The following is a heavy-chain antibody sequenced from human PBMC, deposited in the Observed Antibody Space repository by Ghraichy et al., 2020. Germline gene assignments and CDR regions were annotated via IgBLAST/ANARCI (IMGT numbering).Heavy chain of an antibody. CDR1: EFTVSSNY. J-gene: IGHJ3*02. Sequence: GGSLRLSCAASEFTVSSNYMTWVRQAPGKGLEWVSVIYSGGSTYYADSVKGRFTISRDNSKNTLYLHMHSLRAEDTAVYYCARFRPRITYGFDIWGQGTMVTVSS. D-gene: IGHD3-10*01. CDR2: IYSGGST. V-gene: IGHV3-66*01. CDR3: ARFRPRITYGFDI.